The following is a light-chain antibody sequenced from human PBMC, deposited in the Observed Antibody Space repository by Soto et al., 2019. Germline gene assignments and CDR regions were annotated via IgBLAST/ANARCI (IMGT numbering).Light chain of an antibody. CDR1: QSFSSN. CDR3: HQYNNCPSLT. CDR2: GAS. Sequence: EIVMTQSPSTLSVSPGERATLSCRASQSFSSNLAWYQQQPGQAPSHLIYGASTRATGIPARFSGSGCGTEFTLFISSLQSDDFVGYYCHQYNNCPSLTFGEGTKVEIK. J-gene: IGKJ4*01. V-gene: IGKV3-15*01.